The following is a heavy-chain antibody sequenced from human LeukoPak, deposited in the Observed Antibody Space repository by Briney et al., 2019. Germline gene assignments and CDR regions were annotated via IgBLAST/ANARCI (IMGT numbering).Heavy chain of an antibody. D-gene: IGHD7-27*01. CDR1: GFTFDDYA. Sequence: GGSLRLSCAASGFTFDDYAMHWVRQAPGKGLEWVSLISGDGGSTYYADSVKGRFTISRDNSKNSLYLQMNSLGTEDTALYYCATDFANWGLMDVWGKGTTVTVSS. V-gene: IGHV3-43*02. CDR3: ATDFANWGLMDV. CDR2: ISGDGGST. J-gene: IGHJ6*04.